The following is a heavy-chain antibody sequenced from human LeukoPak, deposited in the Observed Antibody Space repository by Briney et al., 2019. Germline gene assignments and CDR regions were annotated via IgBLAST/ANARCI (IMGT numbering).Heavy chain of an antibody. V-gene: IGHV4-39*01. J-gene: IGHJ1*01. D-gene: IGHD2-2*01. CDR1: GGSITSTLYY. CDR3: AGQPENTRGFY. Sequence: SETLSLTCTVSGGSITSTLYYWGWFRQSSGKGLEWIGSIYYSGSTYYNPSLKSRVTISVDTSKNQFSLRLTSVTPADTAVYFCAGQPENTRGFYWGQGTLVTVSS. CDR2: IYYSGST.